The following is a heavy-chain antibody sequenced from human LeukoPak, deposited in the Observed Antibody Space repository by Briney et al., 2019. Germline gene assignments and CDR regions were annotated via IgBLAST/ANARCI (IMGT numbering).Heavy chain of an antibody. CDR1: GGSFSGYY. V-gene: IGHV4-34*01. J-gene: IGHJ3*02. CDR2: INHSGST. D-gene: IGHD4-17*01. CDR3: ARSKGLGYGDYGAFDI. Sequence: PSETLSLTRAVYGGSFSGYYWTWIRQPPGKGLEWIGEINHSGSTNYNLSLKSRVTISVDTSKNQFSLKLSSVTAADTAVYYCARSKGLGYGDYGAFDIWGQGTMVTVSS.